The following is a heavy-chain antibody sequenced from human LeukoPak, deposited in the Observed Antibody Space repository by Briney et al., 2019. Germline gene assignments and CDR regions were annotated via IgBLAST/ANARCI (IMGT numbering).Heavy chain of an antibody. CDR2: FYPEDGET. CDR3: ATGGQQLVQRWFDP. CDR1: GYTLTELS. J-gene: IGHJ5*02. Sequence: ASVTVSCTVSGYTLTELSMHWVRQAPGKGLEWMGGFYPEDGETIYAQKFQGRVTMTEDTSTDTAYMELSSLRSEDTAVYYCATGGQQLVQRWFDPWGQGTLVTVSS. D-gene: IGHD6-13*01. V-gene: IGHV1-24*01.